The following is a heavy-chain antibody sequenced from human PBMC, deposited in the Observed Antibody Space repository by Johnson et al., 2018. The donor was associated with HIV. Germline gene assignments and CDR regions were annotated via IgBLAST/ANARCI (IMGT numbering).Heavy chain of an antibody. V-gene: IGHV3-9*01. Sequence: VHLVESGGVVVRPGGSLRLSCVASGFTFDDYAMHWVRQAPGKGLEWVSGISWNSGSIGYADSVKGRFTISRDNAKNSLYLQMNSLRAEDTALYYCAKDMSSSWYRGAFDIWGQGTMVTVSS. J-gene: IGHJ3*02. CDR1: GFTFDDYA. CDR3: AKDMSSSWYRGAFDI. CDR2: ISWNSGSI. D-gene: IGHD6-13*01.